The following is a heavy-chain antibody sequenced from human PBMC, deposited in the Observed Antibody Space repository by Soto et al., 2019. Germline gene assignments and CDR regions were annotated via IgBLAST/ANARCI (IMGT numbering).Heavy chain of an antibody. V-gene: IGHV3-23*01. CDR2: STNDGERT. J-gene: IGHJ4*02. Sequence: PGGSLRLSCAVPGFTFSDHAMTWVRQAPGKGLEWVSTSTNDGERTFYADSVKGRFTVSRDRSNNTLYLQMHSLRADDTAVYFCARPPLYSNGGYFDTWGQGTLVTVSS. CDR1: GFTFSDHA. CDR3: ARPPLYSNGGYFDT. D-gene: IGHD6-19*01.